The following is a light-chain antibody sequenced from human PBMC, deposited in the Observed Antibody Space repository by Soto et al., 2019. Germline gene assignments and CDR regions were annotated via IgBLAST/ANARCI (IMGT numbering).Light chain of an antibody. Sequence: EIVMTQSPATLSVSPGERATLSCRASQSVSSNLAWYQQKPGQAPRLLIYGASTRATGNPARFSGSGSGTELTLTISSLKSEDCAVYYCQQYNNWPPITVGQGTRLEI. J-gene: IGKJ5*01. V-gene: IGKV3-15*01. CDR1: QSVSSN. CDR3: QQYNNWPPIT. CDR2: GAS.